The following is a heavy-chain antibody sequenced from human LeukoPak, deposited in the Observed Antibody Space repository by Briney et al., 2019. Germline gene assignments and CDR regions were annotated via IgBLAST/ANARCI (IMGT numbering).Heavy chain of an antibody. V-gene: IGHV4-59*01. CDR1: GGSIGGYF. D-gene: IGHD2-21*01. J-gene: IGHJ4*02. CDR2: IFYNGNT. CDR3: ARYSSDHDGRHFEF. Sequence: SETLSLTCTVSGGSIGGYFWSWLRRPPGKGLEWVGWIFYNGNTNYNSSLKSRLTMSVDASKNQFYLKLNSVTAADTAVYYCARYSSDHDGRHFEFWGQGILVTVYS.